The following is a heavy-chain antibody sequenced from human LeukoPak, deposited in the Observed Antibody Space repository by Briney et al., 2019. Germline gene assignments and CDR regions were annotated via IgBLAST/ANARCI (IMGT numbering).Heavy chain of an antibody. Sequence: SETLSLTCTVSGGSISSYYWSWIRQPPGKGLEWIGYMYYSGTTNYNPSLRSRVIISADTSKNQFSLQVSSVTAADTAVYYCARQQIYVDTGLVDYFDYWGQGILVTVSS. CDR3: ARQQIYVDTGLVDYFDY. D-gene: IGHD5-18*01. V-gene: IGHV4-59*01. J-gene: IGHJ4*02. CDR2: MYYSGTT. CDR1: GGSISSYY.